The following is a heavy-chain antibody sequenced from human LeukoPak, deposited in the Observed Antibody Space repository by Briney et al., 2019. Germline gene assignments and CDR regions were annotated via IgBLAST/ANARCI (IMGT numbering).Heavy chain of an antibody. Sequence: GGSLRLSCAASGFTVSSNYMSWVRQAPGKGLEWVANIKQDGSEKYYVDSVKGRFTISRDNAKNSLYLQMNSLRAEDTAVYYCARTQQQLVRFYYYYGMDVWGQGTTVTVSS. CDR3: ARTQQQLVRFYYYYGMDV. CDR2: IKQDGSEK. CDR1: GFTVSSNY. J-gene: IGHJ6*02. D-gene: IGHD6-13*01. V-gene: IGHV3-7*01.